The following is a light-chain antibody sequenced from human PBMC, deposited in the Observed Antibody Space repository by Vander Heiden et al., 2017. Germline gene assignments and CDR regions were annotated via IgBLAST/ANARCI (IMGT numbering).Light chain of an antibody. Sequence: SYELTQPPSVSVSPGQTASIPCSGDKLGDKYACWYQQKPGQSPVLVIYQDSKRPSGIPERFSGSNSGNTATLTISGTQAMDEADYYCQEWDSSTVVFGGGTKLTVL. V-gene: IGLV3-1*01. CDR2: QDS. J-gene: IGLJ2*01. CDR3: QEWDSSTVV. CDR1: KLGDKY.